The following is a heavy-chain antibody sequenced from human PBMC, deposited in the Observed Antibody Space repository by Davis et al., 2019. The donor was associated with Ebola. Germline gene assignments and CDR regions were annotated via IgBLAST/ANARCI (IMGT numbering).Heavy chain of an antibody. J-gene: IGHJ6*02. CDR2: IYSGGST. V-gene: IGHV3-53*04. D-gene: IGHD3-10*01. CDR3: ASNYGSGSYYRYYYYGMDV. Sequence: GGSLRLSCAASGFTVSSNYMSWVRQAPGKGLEWVSVIYSGGSTYYADSVKGRFTISRHNSKNTLYLQMNSLRAEDTAVYYCASNYGSGSYYRYYYYGMDVWGQGTTVTVSS. CDR1: GFTVSSNY.